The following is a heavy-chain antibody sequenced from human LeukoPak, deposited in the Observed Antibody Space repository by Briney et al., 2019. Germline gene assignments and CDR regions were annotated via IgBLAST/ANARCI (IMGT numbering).Heavy chain of an antibody. D-gene: IGHD2-15*01. V-gene: IGHV4-4*07. CDR2: IYTRGST. Sequence: SSETLSLTCTVSGGSINNYYWSWIRQPAGKGLERIGRIYTRGSTNYNPSLKSRVTMSVDTSKNQFSLKLSSVTAADTAVYYCARGRYCSADICSGGDAFDIWGQGTMVSVYS. CDR3: ARGRYCSADICSGGDAFDI. J-gene: IGHJ3*02. CDR1: GGSINNYY.